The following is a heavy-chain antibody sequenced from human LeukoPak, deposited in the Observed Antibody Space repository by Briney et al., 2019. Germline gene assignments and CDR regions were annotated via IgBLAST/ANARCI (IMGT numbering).Heavy chain of an antibody. CDR3: ARAARPYCGGDCYGLDY. V-gene: IGHV4-39*07. CDR1: GGSISSSYYY. CDR2: IYYSGST. D-gene: IGHD2-21*02. J-gene: IGHJ4*02. Sequence: PSETLSLTCTVSGGSISSSYYYWGWIRQPPGKGLEWIGSIYYSGSTYYNPSLKSRVTISVDTSKNQFSLKLSSVTAADTAVYYCARAARPYCGGDCYGLDYWGQGTLVTASS.